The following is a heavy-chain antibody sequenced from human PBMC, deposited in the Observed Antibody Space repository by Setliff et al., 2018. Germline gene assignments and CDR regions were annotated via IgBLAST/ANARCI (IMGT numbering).Heavy chain of an antibody. CDR2: ISSYNGHT. J-gene: IGHJ4*02. V-gene: IGHV1-18*01. D-gene: IGHD1-1*01. CDR1: GYIFRSYG. CDR3: ARDSQLGFYYFDP. Sequence: ASVKVSCKSSGYIFRSYGLSWVRQAPGQGLEWMGWISSYNGHTNYAPKVQGRVTMTTDTSTGTASMELRSLRSDDTAIYYCARDSQLGFYYFDPWGRGTLVTVSS.